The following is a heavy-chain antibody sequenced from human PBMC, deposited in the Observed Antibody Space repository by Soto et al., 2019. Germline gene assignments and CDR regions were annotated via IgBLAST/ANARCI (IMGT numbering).Heavy chain of an antibody. V-gene: IGHV4-34*01. Sequence: SATLSLTCAVYGGSFSGYYWSWIRQPPGKGREWFGEINPRARTNYNPSLKSRVTISVDTSKNQFSLQLSSVTAADTAEYYCAREAWSTDYWDQGAIVT. D-gene: IGHD2-8*02. J-gene: IGHJ4*02. CDR1: GGSFSGYY. CDR3: AREAWSTDY. CDR2: INPRART.